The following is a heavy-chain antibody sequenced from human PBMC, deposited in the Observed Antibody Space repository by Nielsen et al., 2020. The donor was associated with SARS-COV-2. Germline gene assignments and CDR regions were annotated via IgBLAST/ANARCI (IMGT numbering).Heavy chain of an antibody. Sequence: GESLKISCAASGFTFTDSYMSWVRQAPGKGLEWISYISSSGAYTNYADSLKGRFTISRDNAKNSIHLQMNSLRAEDTAMYYCAKSGNCNGGICYSTEYFQDWGQGTLVTVSS. CDR3: AKSGNCNGGICYSTEYFQD. D-gene: IGHD2-15*01. J-gene: IGHJ1*01. CDR2: ISSSGAYT. V-gene: IGHV3-11*03. CDR1: GFTFTDSY.